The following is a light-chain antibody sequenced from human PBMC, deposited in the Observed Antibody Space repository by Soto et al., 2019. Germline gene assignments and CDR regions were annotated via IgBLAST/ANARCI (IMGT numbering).Light chain of an antibody. CDR2: GAF. V-gene: IGKV3-15*01. J-gene: IGKJ2*01. CDR1: KSVSTT. Sequence: EIVMTQSPATLSASPGESVPLSSSPSKSVSTTLAWNQQKPGQAPRLLIYGAFNRATGIADRFSGGGSETDFTLTISSLQSEDFGVYYCQQYNDWRMYTFGQGTKLEIK. CDR3: QQYNDWRMYT.